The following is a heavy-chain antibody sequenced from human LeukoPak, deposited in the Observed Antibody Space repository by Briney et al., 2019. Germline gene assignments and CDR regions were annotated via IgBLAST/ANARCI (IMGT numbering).Heavy chain of an antibody. CDR3: ARYCSGGSCLGFDAFDI. V-gene: IGHV1-2*02. CDR1: GYTFTSYG. D-gene: IGHD2-15*01. CDR2: INPNSGGT. Sequence: ASVKVSCEASGYTFTSYGISWVRQAPGQGLEWMGWINPNSGGTNYAQKFQGRVTMTRDTSISTAYMELSRLRSDDTAVYYCARYCSGGSCLGFDAFDIWGQGTMVTVSS. J-gene: IGHJ3*02.